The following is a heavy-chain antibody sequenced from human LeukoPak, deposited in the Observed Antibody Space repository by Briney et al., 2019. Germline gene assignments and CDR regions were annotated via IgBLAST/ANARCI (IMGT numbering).Heavy chain of an antibody. CDR1: GFTFSSYG. CDR2: ISYDGSNK. D-gene: IGHD3/OR15-3a*01. Sequence: PGGSLRLSCAASGFTFSSYGMHWVCQAPGKGLEWVAVISYDGSNKYYADSVKGRFTISRDNSKNTLYLQMNSLRAEDTAVYYCAIGRPDPADIWGQGTMVTVSS. J-gene: IGHJ3*02. V-gene: IGHV3-30*03. CDR3: AIGRPDPADI.